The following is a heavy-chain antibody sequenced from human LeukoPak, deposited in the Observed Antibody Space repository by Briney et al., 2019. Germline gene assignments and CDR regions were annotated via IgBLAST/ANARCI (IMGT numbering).Heavy chain of an antibody. D-gene: IGHD1-7*01. CDR3: ARDFATGTTDFDY. Sequence: GGSLRLSCAASGFTFSSYAMHWVRQAPGKGLEWVAVISYDGSNKYYADSVKGRFTISRDNSKNTLYLQMNSLRAEDTAVYYCARDFATGTTDFDYWGQGTLVTVSS. J-gene: IGHJ4*02. CDR2: ISYDGSNK. CDR1: GFTFSSYA. V-gene: IGHV3-30-3*01.